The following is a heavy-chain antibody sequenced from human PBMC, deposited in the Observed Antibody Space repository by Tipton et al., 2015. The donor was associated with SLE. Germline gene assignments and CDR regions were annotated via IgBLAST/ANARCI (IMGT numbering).Heavy chain of an antibody. Sequence: SLRLSWAASGFTFSSYGMHWVRQAPGKGLEWVAFIRYDGSNKYYADSVKGRFTISRDNSKNTLYLQMNSLRAEDTAVYYCAKEGYRSGWYGGWFDPWGQGTLVTVSS. J-gene: IGHJ5*02. CDR3: AKEGYRSGWYGGWFDP. V-gene: IGHV3-30*02. CDR1: GFTFSSYG. CDR2: IRYDGSNK. D-gene: IGHD6-19*01.